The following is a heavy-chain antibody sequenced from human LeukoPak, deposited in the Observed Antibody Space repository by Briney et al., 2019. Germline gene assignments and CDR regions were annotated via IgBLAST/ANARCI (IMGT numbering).Heavy chain of an antibody. J-gene: IGHJ4*02. CDR2: IYTGGST. V-gene: IGHV3-53*01. CDR3: ARGGELPSAFDY. Sequence: GGSLRLSCAVSGFSVSSNHMSWVRRAPGRGLEWVSVIYTGGSTYYADSVKGRFTISGDNSKNTLFPQMSRLRAEDTAVYYCARGGELPSAFDYWGQGTLVTVSS. CDR1: GFSVSSNH. D-gene: IGHD1-26*01.